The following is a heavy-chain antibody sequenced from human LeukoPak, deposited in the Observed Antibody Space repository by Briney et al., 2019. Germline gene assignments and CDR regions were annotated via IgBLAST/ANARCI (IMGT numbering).Heavy chain of an antibody. D-gene: IGHD3-22*01. Sequence: GGSLRLSCAASGFTFSSYGMHWVRQAPGKGLEWVAFIRYDGSNKYYADSVKGRFTISRDNSKNTLCLQMNSLRAEDTAVYYCAKDPPRYFYDNSGYDWGQGTLVTVSS. CDR3: AKDPPRYFYDNSGYD. CDR2: IRYDGSNK. V-gene: IGHV3-30*02. J-gene: IGHJ4*02. CDR1: GFTFSSYG.